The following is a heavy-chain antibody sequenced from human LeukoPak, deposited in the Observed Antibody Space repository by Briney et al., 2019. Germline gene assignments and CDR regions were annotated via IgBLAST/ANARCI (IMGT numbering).Heavy chain of an antibody. CDR3: ASRITMVRGVISRNAYYYYYGMDV. Sequence: SETLSLTCAVYGGSFSGYYWSWIRQPPGKGLEWIGEINHSGGTNYNPSLKSRVTISVDTSKNQFSLKLSSVTAADTAVYYCASRITMVRGVISRNAYYYYYGMDVWGQGTTVTVSS. V-gene: IGHV4-34*01. J-gene: IGHJ6*02. CDR1: GGSFSGYY. D-gene: IGHD3-10*01. CDR2: INHSGGT.